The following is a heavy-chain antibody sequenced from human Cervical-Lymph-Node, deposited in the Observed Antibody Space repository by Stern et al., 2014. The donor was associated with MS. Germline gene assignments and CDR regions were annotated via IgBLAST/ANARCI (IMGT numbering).Heavy chain of an antibody. D-gene: IGHD2-15*01. V-gene: IGHV3-33*01. J-gene: IGHJ4*02. CDR2: VWQDGSNK. Sequence: VQLVESGGGVVQPGRSLRLSCAASGFIFRNSGMHWVRQAPGKGLEWVAVVWQDGSNKYYADSVKGRFTISRDNSNNMVDLQTNSLRVEDMGIYYCTRDPRGYCSGGSCYQGFFDSWGRGTLVTVSS. CDR3: TRDPRGYCSGGSCYQGFFDS. CDR1: GFIFRNSG.